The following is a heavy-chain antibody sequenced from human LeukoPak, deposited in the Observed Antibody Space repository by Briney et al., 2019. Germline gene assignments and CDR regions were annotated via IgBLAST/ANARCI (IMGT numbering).Heavy chain of an antibody. Sequence: PGGSLRLSCAVSGFIIRSYPMHWVRQAPGKGLEYVLVISPDGDTTYYTSSVKGRFTISRDNSKNTLFLQMGSLRDEDTAVYYCAREQPAGSTDYWGQGTLVTVSS. CDR2: ISPDGDTT. V-gene: IGHV3-64*01. CDR3: AREQPAGSTDY. CDR1: GFIIRSYP. D-gene: IGHD2-2*01. J-gene: IGHJ4*02.